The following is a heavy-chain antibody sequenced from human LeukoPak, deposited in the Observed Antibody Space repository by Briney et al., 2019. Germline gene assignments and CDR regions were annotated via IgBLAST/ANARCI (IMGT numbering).Heavy chain of an antibody. CDR2: INWNGGST. CDR1: GFTFDDYG. CDR3: ATEDSSSFFGYYYYYMDV. Sequence: GGSLRLSCAASGFTFDDYGMSWVRQAPGKGLEWVSGINWNGGSTGYADSVKGRFTISRDNAKNSLYLQMNSLRAEDTALYYCATEDSSSFFGYYYYYMDVWGKGTTVTVSS. J-gene: IGHJ6*03. D-gene: IGHD6-6*01. V-gene: IGHV3-20*04.